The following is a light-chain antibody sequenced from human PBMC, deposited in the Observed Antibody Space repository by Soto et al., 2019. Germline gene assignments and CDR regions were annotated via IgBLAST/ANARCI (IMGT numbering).Light chain of an antibody. J-gene: IGKJ1*01. Sequence: VLTQSPGTLSLSAVERATLSCRASQSVSNNYLAWYQQKPGQAPRLLIYGASNRATGIPDRFSGSGSGTDFTLTISRLEPEDFAVYYCQQYGSSGTFGQGTKVDIK. V-gene: IGKV3-20*01. CDR2: GAS. CDR3: QQYGSSGT. CDR1: QSVSNNY.